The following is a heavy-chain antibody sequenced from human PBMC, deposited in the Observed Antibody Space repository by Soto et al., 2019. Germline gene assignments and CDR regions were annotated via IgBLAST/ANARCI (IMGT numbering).Heavy chain of an antibody. Sequence: GGSLSLSCAASGFTFSDYTMNWVRQAPGKGLEWVSSISTRSNYIYYADSVKGRFTISRDDAKNSLYLQMNSLRAEDTAVYYCARVMKGPMIREYYFDYWGQGTLVTVSS. CDR1: GFTFSDYT. J-gene: IGHJ4*02. D-gene: IGHD3-10*01. V-gene: IGHV3-21*01. CDR3: ARVMKGPMIREYYFDY. CDR2: ISTRSNYI.